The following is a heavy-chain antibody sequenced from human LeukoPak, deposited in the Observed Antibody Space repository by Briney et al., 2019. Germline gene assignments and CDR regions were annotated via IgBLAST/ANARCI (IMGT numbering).Heavy chain of an antibody. D-gene: IGHD3-9*01. CDR3: ARDRDTLTGYYGDFDY. J-gene: IGHJ4*02. CDR1: GFTFSSYG. V-gene: IGHV3-33*01. Sequence: PGRSLRLSCAASGFTFSSYGMHWVRQAPGKGLEWVAVIWYDGSNKYYADSVKGRFTISRDNSKNTLYLQMNSLRAEDTSVYYCARDRDTLTGYYGDFDYWGQGTLVTVSS. CDR2: IWYDGSNK.